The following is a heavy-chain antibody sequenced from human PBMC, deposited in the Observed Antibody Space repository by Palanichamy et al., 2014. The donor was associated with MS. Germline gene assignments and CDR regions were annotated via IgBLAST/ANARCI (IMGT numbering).Heavy chain of an antibody. V-gene: IGHV3-53*04. Sequence: EVQLVESGGGLVRTWGVPSRLSCAASGFTVSTNYMSWVRQAPGKGLEWVSVIYSGGMTYYGDSAKGRFTISRHESRNTLYLEMNSLRAEDTAVYYCARGGGYDSSGYDSYRPYFPDYWGQGTLVTVSS. CDR2: IYSGGMT. J-gene: IGHJ4*02. CDR3: ARGGGYDSSGYDSYRPYFPDY. D-gene: IGHD3-22*01. CDR1: GFTVSTNY.